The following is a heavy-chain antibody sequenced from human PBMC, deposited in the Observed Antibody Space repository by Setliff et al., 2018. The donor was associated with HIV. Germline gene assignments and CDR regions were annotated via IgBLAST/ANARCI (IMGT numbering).Heavy chain of an antibody. V-gene: IGHV1-8*01. CDR3: ARDLRIPYYGMDV. Sequence: ASVKVSCKASGYTFTTYGISWVRQASGQGLEWLGWMNPNSGNTGYAQNFQGKVTMTRSTSITTAYMELSSLRSEDTAVYYCARDLRIPYYGMDVWGQGTTVTVSS. CDR2: MNPNSGNT. CDR1: GYTFTTYG. D-gene: IGHD4-17*01. J-gene: IGHJ6*02.